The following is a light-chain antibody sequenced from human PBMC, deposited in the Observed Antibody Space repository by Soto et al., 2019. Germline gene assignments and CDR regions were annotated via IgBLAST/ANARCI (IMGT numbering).Light chain of an antibody. CDR1: SSDVGAYNY. Sequence: QSALTQPASVSGSPGESITNSCTGTSSDVGAYNYVSWYQQHPGKAPKLMIYDVSNRPSGVSNRFSGSKSGNTASLTISGLQAEDEADYYCSSYTSTNSLFGGGTKVTVL. V-gene: IGLV2-14*03. CDR2: DVS. J-gene: IGLJ2*01. CDR3: SSYTSTNSL.